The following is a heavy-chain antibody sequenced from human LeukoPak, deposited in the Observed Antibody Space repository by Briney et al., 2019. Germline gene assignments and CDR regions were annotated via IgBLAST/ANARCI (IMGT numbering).Heavy chain of an antibody. CDR3: TTGFFGVVNDAFDI. CDR2: IYSKTDGGTT. J-gene: IGHJ3*02. CDR1: GFTFSSYA. V-gene: IGHV3-15*01. Sequence: GGSLRLSCAASGFTFSSYAMSWVRQAPGKGLEWVGRIYSKTDGGTTDYAAPVKGRFTISRDDSKNTLYLQMNSLKTEDTAGYYCTTGFFGVVNDAFDIWGQGTTVTVSS. D-gene: IGHD3-3*01.